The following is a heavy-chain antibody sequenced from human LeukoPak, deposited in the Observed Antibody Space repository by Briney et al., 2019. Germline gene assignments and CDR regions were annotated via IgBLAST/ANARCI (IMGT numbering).Heavy chain of an antibody. CDR3: ARGGYYDSSGYYYYYYYYMDV. CDR2: IYYSGST. V-gene: IGHV4-38-2*01. D-gene: IGHD3-22*01. CDR1: GYSISSGYY. Sequence: SETLSLTCAVSGYSISSGYYWGWIRQPPGKGLERIGSIYYSGSTYYNPSLKSRVTISVDTSKNQFSLKLSSVTAADTAVYYCARGGYYDSSGYYYYYYYYMDVWGKGTTVTVSS. J-gene: IGHJ6*03.